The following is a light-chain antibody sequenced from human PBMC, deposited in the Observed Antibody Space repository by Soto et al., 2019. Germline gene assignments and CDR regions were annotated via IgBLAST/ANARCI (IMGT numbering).Light chain of an antibody. V-gene: IGKV3D-15*01. J-gene: IGKJ5*01. CDR2: YIS. CDR3: QQHNQWPIT. CDR1: QSAGNF. Sequence: EIVMTQSPATLSLYPGETASLSCRASQSAGNFLAWYQQKPGQAPRLLIYYISTRATGIPARFSGSGSGTEFTLTINSLQSEDSAVYYCQQHNQWPITFGQGTRLEIK.